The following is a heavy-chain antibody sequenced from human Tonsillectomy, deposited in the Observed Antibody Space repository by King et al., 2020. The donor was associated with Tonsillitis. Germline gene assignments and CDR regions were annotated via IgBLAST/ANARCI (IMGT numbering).Heavy chain of an antibody. CDR3: AKGPIAPRQNYYYYYYMDV. J-gene: IGHJ6*03. V-gene: IGHV3-23*04. CDR2: FGDSGGST. Sequence: VQLVESGGGLVHPGGSLRLPCAASGFPFSGFGMSWVRQAPGKGLEWGSGFGDSGGSTYYADSVKGRLTTPTDNPKNTLYVQMNSQRAEDTAVYYCAKGPIAPRQNYYYYYYMDVWGKGTTVTVS. CDR1: GFPFSGFG. D-gene: IGHD6-6*01.